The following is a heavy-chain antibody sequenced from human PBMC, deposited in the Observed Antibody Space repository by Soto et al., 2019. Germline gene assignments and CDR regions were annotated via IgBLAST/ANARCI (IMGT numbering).Heavy chain of an antibody. D-gene: IGHD3-10*01. J-gene: IGHJ5*02. CDR3: ARTAKVLWFGEVLFRNWFDP. V-gene: IGHV4-34*01. Sequence: QVQLQQWGAGLLKPSETLSLTSAVYGGSFSGYYWSWLLQPPGKGLEWLGEINHSGSTNYNPSLKGRVTISVDTSKNQFSLKLSSVTAADTAVYYCARTAKVLWFGEVLFRNWFDPWGQGTLVTVSS. CDR1: GGSFSGYY. CDR2: INHSGST.